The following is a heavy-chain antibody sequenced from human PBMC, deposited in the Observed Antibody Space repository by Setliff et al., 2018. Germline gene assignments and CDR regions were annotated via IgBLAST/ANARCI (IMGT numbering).Heavy chain of an antibody. J-gene: IGHJ6*03. CDR2: MHQSGRT. CDR1: DGAFSTYY. Sequence: PSETLSLTCDVYDGAFSTYYWTWIRQPPGKGLEWIGEMHQSGRTSFNPSLKSRVTMSVDPSKNHFSLKVTSMTAADTGVYYCAREGPESDSSGYMDVWGQGTTVTVSS. V-gene: IGHV4-34*01. CDR3: AREGPESDSSGYMDV. D-gene: IGHD3-22*01.